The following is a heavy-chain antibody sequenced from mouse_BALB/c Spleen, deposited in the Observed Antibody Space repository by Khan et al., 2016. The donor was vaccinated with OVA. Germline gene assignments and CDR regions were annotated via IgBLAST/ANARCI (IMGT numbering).Heavy chain of an antibody. J-gene: IGHJ3*01. Sequence: QRQQSGAELVKTGASVKLSCKASGYTFSSYYLYWVKQRPGQGLEWIGEINPNNGGSNFNEKFKSKATLTVDKSSYTAYMQLSSLTSEDSAVYYCTXSGYSSFAYWGQGTLVTVSA. V-gene: IGHV1S81*02. CDR3: TXSGYSSFAY. CDR2: INPNNGGS. D-gene: IGHD2-12*01. CDR1: GYTFSSYY.